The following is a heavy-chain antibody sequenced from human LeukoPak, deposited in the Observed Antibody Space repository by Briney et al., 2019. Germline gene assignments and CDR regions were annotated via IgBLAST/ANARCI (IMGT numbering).Heavy chain of an antibody. Sequence: GGSLRLSCAASGFTFDDYAMHWVRQAPGKGLEWVSGISWNSGSIRYADSVKGRFTISRDNAKNSLYLQMNSLRAEDMALYYCAKDREQWLVLYAFDIWGQGTMVTVSS. D-gene: IGHD6-19*01. J-gene: IGHJ3*02. CDR2: ISWNSGSI. CDR3: AKDREQWLVLYAFDI. V-gene: IGHV3-9*03. CDR1: GFTFDDYA.